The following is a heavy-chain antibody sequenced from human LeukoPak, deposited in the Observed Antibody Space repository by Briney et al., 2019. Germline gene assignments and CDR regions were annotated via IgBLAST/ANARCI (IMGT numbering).Heavy chain of an antibody. Sequence: AGGSLRLSCAASGFTFSEHYMDWVRQTPGKGLEGIGRTRNKANSYSTEYAASVKGRFTISRDESKNSLYVQMSSLKTEDTAVYFCARGETATFRGPYFDYWGQGTLVTVSS. CDR1: GFTFSEHY. V-gene: IGHV3-72*01. CDR3: ARGETATFRGPYFDY. J-gene: IGHJ4*02. CDR2: TRNKANSYST. D-gene: IGHD5-24*01.